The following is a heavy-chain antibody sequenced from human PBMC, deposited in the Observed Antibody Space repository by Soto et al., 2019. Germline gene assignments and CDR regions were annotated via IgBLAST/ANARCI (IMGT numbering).Heavy chain of an antibody. CDR3: AGPSSSSWYYFDY. Sequence: SETLSLTCTVSGGSISSYHWSWIRQPPGKGLEWIGYIYYSGSTNYNPSLKSRVTISVDTSKNQFSLKLSSVTAADTAVYYCAGPSSSSWYYFDYWGQGTLVTVSS. D-gene: IGHD6-6*01. CDR2: IYYSGST. J-gene: IGHJ4*02. V-gene: IGHV4-59*01. CDR1: GGSISSYH.